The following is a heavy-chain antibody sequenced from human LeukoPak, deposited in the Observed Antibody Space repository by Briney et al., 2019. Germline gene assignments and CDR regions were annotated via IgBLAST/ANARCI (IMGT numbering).Heavy chain of an antibody. CDR1: GYTFTGYC. D-gene: IGHD2-21*02. CDR2: INPNSGGT. CDR3: ARDAAYCGGDCYSDY. J-gene: IGHJ4*02. Sequence: ASVKVSCKASGYTFTGYCMHWVRQAPGQGLEWMGWINPNSGGTNYAQKFQGRVTMTRDTSISTAYMELSRLRSDDTAVYYCARDAAYCGGDCYSDYWGQGTLVTVSS. V-gene: IGHV1-2*02.